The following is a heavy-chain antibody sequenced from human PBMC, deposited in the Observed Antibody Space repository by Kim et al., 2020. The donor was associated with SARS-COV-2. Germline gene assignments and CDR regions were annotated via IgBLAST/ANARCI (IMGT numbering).Heavy chain of an antibody. CDR3: ARDLSGSDDL. CDR1: GFTFSKYW. D-gene: IGHD5-12*01. J-gene: IGHJ5*02. Sequence: GGSLRLSCAASGFTFSKYWMHWVRQVPGEGLVWVSRSNEDGSITNYADSVRGRFTISRYNARSTLYLQMNSLGAEDTALYYCARDLSGSDDLWGPVTLVT. CDR2: SNEDGSIT. V-gene: IGHV3-74*01.